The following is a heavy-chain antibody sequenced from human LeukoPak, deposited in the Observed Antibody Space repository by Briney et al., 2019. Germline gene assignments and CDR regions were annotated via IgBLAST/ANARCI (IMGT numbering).Heavy chain of an antibody. J-gene: IGHJ3*02. CDR1: GFTFSSYA. V-gene: IGHV3-23*01. CDR3: AKDRGSHGAFDN. Sequence: GGSLRLSCAASGFTFSSYAMSWVRQAPGKGLEWVSAISGSGGSTYYADSVKGRFTISRDNSKNTLYLQMNSLRVEDTALYYCAKDRGSHGAFDNWGQGTMVTVSS. CDR2: ISGSGGST.